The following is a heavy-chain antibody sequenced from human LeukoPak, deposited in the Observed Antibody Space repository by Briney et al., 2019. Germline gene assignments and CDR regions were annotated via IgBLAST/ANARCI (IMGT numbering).Heavy chain of an antibody. CDR1: GFTFSSYW. CDR3: AKGLDYSSGWYTPGFDY. Sequence: GGSLRLSCVASGFTFSSYWMSWVRQAPGKGLEWVANIKQDGSEKYYVDSVKGRFTISRDNAKNSLYLQMNSLRAEDTAVYYCAKGLDYSSGWYTPGFDYWGPGTLVTVSS. J-gene: IGHJ4*02. CDR2: IKQDGSEK. V-gene: IGHV3-7*05. D-gene: IGHD6-19*01.